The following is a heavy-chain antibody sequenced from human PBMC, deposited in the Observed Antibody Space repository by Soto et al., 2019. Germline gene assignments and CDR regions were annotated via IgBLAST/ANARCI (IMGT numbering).Heavy chain of an antibody. J-gene: IGHJ3*02. CDR2: ISGSGGSI. D-gene: IGHD2-2*01. CDR1: GFTFSNYA. Sequence: EVQLLESGGGLVQPGGSLRLSCAASGFTFSNYALSWVRQAPGQGLEWVSAISGSGGSIYYADSVKGRFTISRDTSKNTLYLQMNSLRAEDTAVYYCAKDRLGYCSSTSCYEDAFDIWGQGTMVTVSS. V-gene: IGHV3-23*01. CDR3: AKDRLGYCSSTSCYEDAFDI.